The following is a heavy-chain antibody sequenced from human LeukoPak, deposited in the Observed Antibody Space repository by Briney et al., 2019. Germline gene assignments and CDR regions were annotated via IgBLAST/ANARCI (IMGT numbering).Heavy chain of an antibody. J-gene: IGHJ5*02. Sequence: GGSLRLSCAASGFTFSSYSMNWVRQAPGKGLEWVSSISSSSSYIYYADSVKGRFTISRDNAKNSLYLQMYSLRAEDTAVYYCARDVANFWFDPWGQGTLVTVSS. CDR3: ARDVANFWFDP. V-gene: IGHV3-21*01. CDR2: ISSSSSYI. CDR1: GFTFSSYS. D-gene: IGHD2-15*01.